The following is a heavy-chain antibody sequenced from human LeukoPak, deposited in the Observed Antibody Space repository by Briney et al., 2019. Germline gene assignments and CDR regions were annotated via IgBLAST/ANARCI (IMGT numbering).Heavy chain of an antibody. V-gene: IGHV3-30*04. CDR3: ARDLLGWELHYFDY. Sequence: PGGSLRLSCAAAGFTFSKFAMHWVRQAPGKGLEWVAAVSYDGSYKYYADSVKGRFTISRDNSKNTLYLQMNSLRAEDTAVYYCARDLLGWELHYFDYWGQGSLVTVSS. CDR1: GFTFSKFA. CDR2: VSYDGSYK. J-gene: IGHJ4*02. D-gene: IGHD1-26*01.